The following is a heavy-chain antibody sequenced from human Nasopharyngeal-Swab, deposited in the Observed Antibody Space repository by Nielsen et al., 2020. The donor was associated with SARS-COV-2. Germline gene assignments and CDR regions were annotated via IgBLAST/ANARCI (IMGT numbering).Heavy chain of an antibody. CDR2: INTDASRT. CDR1: GFTLSNYW. CDR3: ARTYSGSYRGYFDY. D-gene: IGHD1-26*01. V-gene: IGHV3-74*01. Sequence: GESLKISCAASGFTLSNYWIHWVRQTPGKGLLWVSRINTDASRTSYADSVKGRFTISRDNAKNTLYLQMNSLRAEDTAVYYCARTYSGSYRGYFDYWGQGTLVTVSS. J-gene: IGHJ4*02.